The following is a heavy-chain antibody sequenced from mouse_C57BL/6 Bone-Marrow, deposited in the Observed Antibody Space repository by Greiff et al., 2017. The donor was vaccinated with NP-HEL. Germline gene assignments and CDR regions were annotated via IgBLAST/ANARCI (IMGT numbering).Heavy chain of an antibody. CDR3: AREGTMVTTGGFDY. J-gene: IGHJ2*01. V-gene: IGHV1-61*01. CDR2: IYPSDSET. Sequence: QVQLQQPGAELVRPGSSVKLSCKASGYTFTSYWMAWVKQRPGQGLEWIGNIYPSDSETHYNQKFKDKATLTVDKSSSTAYMQLSSLTSEDSAVYYCAREGTMVTTGGFDYWGQGTTLTVSS. CDR1: GYTFTSYW. D-gene: IGHD2-2*01.